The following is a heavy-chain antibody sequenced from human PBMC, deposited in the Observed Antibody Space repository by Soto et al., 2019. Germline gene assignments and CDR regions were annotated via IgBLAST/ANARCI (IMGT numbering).Heavy chain of an antibody. D-gene: IGHD3-16*01. CDR1: GFTFRSYV. CDR2: TSYDGSDK. CDR3: ARWGTTGGLDV. V-gene: IGHV3-30*19. Sequence: QVQLVESGGGVVQPGTSLRVSCVGSGFTFRSYVMHWVRQAPGKGLEWVALTSYDGSDKYYDDSVRGGFTISRDNSRNTVDLQMDSLRLEDTALYYCARWGTTGGLDVWGQGTLVSVSS. J-gene: IGHJ1*01.